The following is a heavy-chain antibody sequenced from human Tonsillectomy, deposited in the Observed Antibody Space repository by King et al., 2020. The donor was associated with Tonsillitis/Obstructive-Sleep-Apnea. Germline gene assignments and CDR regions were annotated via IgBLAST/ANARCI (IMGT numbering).Heavy chain of an antibody. CDR1: GGSFSGYY. V-gene: IGHV4-34*01. CDR3: ARGGGNSGYYYAC. J-gene: IGHJ4*02. CDR2: INHSGST. D-gene: IGHD3-22*01. Sequence: VQLQQWGAGLLKPSETLSLTCAVYGGSFSGYYWTWIRQPPGKGLEWIGEINHSGSTNYNPSLKSRVTISVDTSKNQFSLKLSSVTAADTAVDYCARGGGNSGYYYACWGQGTLVTVSS.